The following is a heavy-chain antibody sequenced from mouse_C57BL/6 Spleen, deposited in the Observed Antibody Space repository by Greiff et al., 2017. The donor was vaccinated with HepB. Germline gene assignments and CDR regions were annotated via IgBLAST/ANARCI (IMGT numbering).Heavy chain of an antibody. Sequence: EVKLVESGGDLVKPGGSLKLSCAASGFTFSSYGMSWVRQTPDKRLEWVATISSGGSYTYYPDSVKGRFTISRDNAKNTLYLQMSSLKSEDTAMYYCARLYDGYYVMDYWGQGTSVTVSS. CDR3: ARLYDGYYVMDY. CDR2: ISSGGSYT. V-gene: IGHV5-6*01. J-gene: IGHJ4*01. D-gene: IGHD2-3*01. CDR1: GFTFSSYG.